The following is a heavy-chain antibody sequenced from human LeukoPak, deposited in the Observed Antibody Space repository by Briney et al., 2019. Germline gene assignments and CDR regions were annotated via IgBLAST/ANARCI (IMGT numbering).Heavy chain of an antibody. CDR2: ISGSGGGT. J-gene: IGHJ5*02. Sequence: PGGSLRLSCAASGFTFSSYAMSWVRQAPGKGLEWVSAISGSGGGTYYADSVKGRFTISRHTSKNTLYLQMNSLRAEDTAVYYSARESTPLRGAFDLWGPGTLVTVSS. CDR3: ARESTPLRGAFDL. V-gene: IGHV3-23*01. D-gene: IGHD5-24*01. CDR1: GFTFSSYA.